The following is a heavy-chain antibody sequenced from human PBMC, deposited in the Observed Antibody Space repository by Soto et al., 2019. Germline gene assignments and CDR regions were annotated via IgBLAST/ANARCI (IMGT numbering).Heavy chain of an antibody. J-gene: IGHJ3*02. D-gene: IGHD3-10*01. CDR1: GGSISSYY. CDR2: IYYSGST. V-gene: IGHV4-59*01. CDR3: ARAGWFGELFSAFDI. Sequence: PSETLSLTCTVSGGSISSYYWSWIRQPPGKGLEWIGYIYYSGSTNYNPSLKSRVTISVDTSKNQFSLKLSSVTAADTAVYYCARAGWFGELFSAFDIWGQGTMVTVS.